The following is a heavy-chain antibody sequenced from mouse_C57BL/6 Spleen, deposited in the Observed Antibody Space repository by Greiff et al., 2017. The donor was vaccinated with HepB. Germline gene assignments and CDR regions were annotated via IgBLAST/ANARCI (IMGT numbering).Heavy chain of an antibody. CDR2: IDPNSGGT. CDR1: GYTFTSYW. D-gene: IGHD2-3*01. Sequence: VQLQQPGAELVKPGASVKLSCKASGYTFTSYWMHWVKQRPGRGLEWIGRIDPNSGGTKYNEKFKSKATLTVDKPSSTAYMQLSSLTSEDSAVYYCARLWDDGYCVGYFDYWGQGTTLTVSS. J-gene: IGHJ2*01. CDR3: ARLWDDGYCVGYFDY. V-gene: IGHV1-72*01.